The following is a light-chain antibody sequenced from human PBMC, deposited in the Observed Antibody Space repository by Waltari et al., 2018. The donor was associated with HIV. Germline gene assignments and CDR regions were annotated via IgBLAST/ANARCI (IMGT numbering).Light chain of an antibody. CDR3: ASFTGDNTII. V-gene: IGLV2-14*03. CDR1: DSAFGLSHF. J-gene: IGLJ2*01. Sequence: AVTQPASVSGLPGQSATISCPGDDSAFGLSHFVSWYQQHSGNPPRLILYDVDSRASGVSDRFSGSMSGNTASLTISGLRAEDEGHYYCASFTGDNTIIFGGGTEVTVL. CDR2: DVD.